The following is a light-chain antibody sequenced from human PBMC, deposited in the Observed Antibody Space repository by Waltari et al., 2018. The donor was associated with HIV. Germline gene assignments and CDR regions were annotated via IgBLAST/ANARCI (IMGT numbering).Light chain of an antibody. J-gene: IGLJ2*01. Sequence: QSVLTQPPSASGTPGQRVTISCSGGRSNIGGNFVYWYQRLPGTAPKLLIYRFEQRPSGVPYRFSGSRSGTAASLVISGLRSEDEADYYCASWDDSVFGPVFGGGTKVTVL. CDR2: RFE. V-gene: IGLV1-47*01. CDR3: ASWDDSVFGPV. CDR1: RSNIGGNF.